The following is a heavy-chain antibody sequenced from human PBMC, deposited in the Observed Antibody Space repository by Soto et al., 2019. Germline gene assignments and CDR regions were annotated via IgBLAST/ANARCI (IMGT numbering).Heavy chain of an antibody. D-gene: IGHD1-1*01. CDR2: MSHSGGT. CDR3: ARVERGTATTVVDAFDI. Sequence: QEQLQQWGAGLLKPSETLSLTCAVYGGFVSSGNYYWSWIRQPPGKGLEWIGEMSHSGGTHFNPYLTSRVTISVDTSKNQFSLKMSSVTAADTALYYCARVERGTATTVVDAFDIWGPGTMVTVSS. J-gene: IGHJ3*02. CDR1: GGFVSSGNYY. V-gene: IGHV4-34*01.